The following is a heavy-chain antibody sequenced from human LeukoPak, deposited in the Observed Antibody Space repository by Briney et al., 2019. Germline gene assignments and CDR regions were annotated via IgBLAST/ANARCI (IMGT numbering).Heavy chain of an antibody. CDR2: INHSGST. J-gene: IGHJ5*02. Sequence: PSETLSLTCAVYGGSFSDYYWSWIRQPPGKGLEWIGEINHSGSTNYNPSLKSRVTISVDTSKNQFSLKLSSVTAADTAVYYCALVVVPAAMIGWFDPWGQGTLVTVSS. CDR3: ALVVVPAAMIGWFDP. V-gene: IGHV4-34*01. CDR1: GGSFSDYY. D-gene: IGHD2-2*01.